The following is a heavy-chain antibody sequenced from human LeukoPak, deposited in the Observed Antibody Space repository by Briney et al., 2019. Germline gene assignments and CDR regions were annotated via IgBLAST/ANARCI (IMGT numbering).Heavy chain of an antibody. CDR1: GFTFSSYA. Sequence: GGSLRLSCAASGFTFSSYAMSWVRQAPGKGLEWVSAISGSGGSTYYADSVKGRFTTSRDNSKNTLYLQINSLRAEDTAVYYCAKDKQWQGDYFDYWGQGTLVTVSS. CDR2: ISGSGGST. V-gene: IGHV3-23*01. CDR3: AKDKQWQGDYFDY. D-gene: IGHD6-19*01. J-gene: IGHJ4*02.